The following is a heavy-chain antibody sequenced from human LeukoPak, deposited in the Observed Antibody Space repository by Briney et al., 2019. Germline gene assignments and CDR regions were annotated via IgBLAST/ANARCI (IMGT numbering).Heavy chain of an antibody. J-gene: IGHJ4*02. CDR1: GFTFSSYA. CDR3: ARGGESSGYYYADY. D-gene: IGHD3-22*01. V-gene: IGHV3-66*01. Sequence: PGGSLRLSCAASGFTFSSYAMSWVRRAPGNGLRWCSVIFSGGSTYYADSVKGRFTISRDDSKNTVYLQMNSLRAEDTSVYFCARGGESSGYYYADYWGQGTLVTVSS. CDR2: IFSGGST.